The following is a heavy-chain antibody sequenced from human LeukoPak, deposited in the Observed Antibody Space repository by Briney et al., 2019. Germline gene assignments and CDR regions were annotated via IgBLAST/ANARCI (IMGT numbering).Heavy chain of an antibody. CDR3: ARTPRGSSWYERWFDP. D-gene: IGHD6-13*01. Sequence: SETLSLTCAVYGGSFSDYYWNWIRQPPGKGLEWIGEINHGGRTKYNPSLKSRVTISVDTSKNQFALKLSSVTAADTAVYYCARTPRGSSWYERWFDPWGQGTLVTVSS. J-gene: IGHJ5*02. CDR1: GGSFSDYY. V-gene: IGHV4-34*01. CDR2: INHGGRT.